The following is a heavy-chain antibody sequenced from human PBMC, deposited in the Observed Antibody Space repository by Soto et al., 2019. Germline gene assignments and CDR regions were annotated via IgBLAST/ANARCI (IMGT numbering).Heavy chain of an antibody. D-gene: IGHD2-21*02. CDR1: GFPFSNAW. CDR3: TTGVTSRGMDV. CDR2: IKTKTHGGTT. Sequence: EVQLVESGGGLVKPGGSLRLSCAASGFPFSNAWMSWVRQAPGKGLEWVGRIKTKTHGGTTDYAAPVKGRFTISRDDSKNTLYLQMNSLKTEDTAVYYCTTGVTSRGMDVWGQGTTVTVSS. V-gene: IGHV3-15*01. J-gene: IGHJ6*02.